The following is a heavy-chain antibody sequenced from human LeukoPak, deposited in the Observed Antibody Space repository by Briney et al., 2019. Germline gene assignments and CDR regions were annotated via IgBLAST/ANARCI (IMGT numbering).Heavy chain of an antibody. D-gene: IGHD3-22*01. J-gene: IGHJ3*02. V-gene: IGHV1-69*04. CDR3: ARDWYYDSSGYFDI. Sequence: ASVRVSCKASGGTFSSYAISWVRQAPGQGNEWMGRIIPILGIANYAQKFQGRVTITADKSTSTAYMELSSLRSEDTAVYYCARDWYYDSSGYFDIWGQGTMVTVSS. CDR2: IIPILGIA. CDR1: GGTFSSYA.